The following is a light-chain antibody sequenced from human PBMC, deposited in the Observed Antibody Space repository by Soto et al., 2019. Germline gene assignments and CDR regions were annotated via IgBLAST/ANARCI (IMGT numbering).Light chain of an antibody. J-gene: IGKJ1*01. CDR1: ESVSSN. V-gene: IGKV3-15*01. CDR3: QQYNNWPPGRT. Sequence: EIVIKQSPVTLALSPGERATLSCRASESVSSNLAWYQQKPGQAPRLLIYDASTRATGIPARFSGSGSGTEFTLTISSLQSEDFAGDYCQQYNNWPPGRTFGQGPKVEIK. CDR2: DAS.